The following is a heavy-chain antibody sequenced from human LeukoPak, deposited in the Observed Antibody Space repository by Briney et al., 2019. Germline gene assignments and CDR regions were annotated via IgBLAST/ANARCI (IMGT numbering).Heavy chain of an antibody. CDR1: GFTFSSYS. D-gene: IGHD1/OR15-1a*01. J-gene: IGHJ5*02. CDR2: ISSSSSYI. CDR3: ARSSTISSRWFDP. Sequence: GGSLRLSCAASGFTFSSYSMTWVRQAPGKGLEWVSSISSSSSYIYYADSVKGRFTISRDNAKNSLYLQMNSLRDEDTAVYYCARSSTISSRWFDPWGQGTLVTVSS. V-gene: IGHV3-21*01.